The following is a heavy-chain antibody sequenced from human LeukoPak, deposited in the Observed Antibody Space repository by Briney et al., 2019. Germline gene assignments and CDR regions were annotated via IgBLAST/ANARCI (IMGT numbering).Heavy chain of an antibody. J-gene: IGHJ3*02. CDR2: ISSTSGTK. Sequence: GESLRLSCAASGSTFNNYEMNWVRQAPGKGLELVSYISSTSGTKDYADSVKGRFTISRDSAKNSLYLQMNSLRAEDTAVYYCARVLYDSSDSDAFDIWGQGTTVTVSS. CDR1: GSTFNNYE. D-gene: IGHD3-22*01. CDR3: ARVLYDSSDSDAFDI. V-gene: IGHV3-48*03.